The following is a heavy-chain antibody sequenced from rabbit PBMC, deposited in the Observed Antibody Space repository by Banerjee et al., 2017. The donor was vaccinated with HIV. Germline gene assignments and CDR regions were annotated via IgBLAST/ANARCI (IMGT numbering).Heavy chain of an antibody. D-gene: IGHD8-1*01. CDR3: ARDGAGGSYFAL. CDR1: GFDFNNYG. V-gene: IGHV1S47*01. CDR2: IEPIFGNT. J-gene: IGHJ4*01. Sequence: QEQLVESGGGLVQPGGSLKLSCTASGFDFNNYGVTWVRQAPGKGLEWIGYIEPIFGNTYYASWVNGRFTISSHNAQNTLYLQLKSLTAADTATYFCARDGAGGSYFALWGPGTLVTVS.